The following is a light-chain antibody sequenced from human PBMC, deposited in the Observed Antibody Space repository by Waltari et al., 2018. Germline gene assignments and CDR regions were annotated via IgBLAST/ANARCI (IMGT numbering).Light chain of an antibody. CDR1: SGHSSNI. V-gene: IGLV4-69*01. CDR3: QTGGHGTWV. CDR2: VNRDGRH. J-gene: IGLJ3*02. Sequence: QLVLTQSPSASASLGASVTITCTLSSGHSSNIIAWVQRQPETGPRCLMTVNRDGRHTKGDEIPFGGSGSSSGAERYRTSSGLQSEDEADYCCQTGGHGTWVFGGGTRLTVL.